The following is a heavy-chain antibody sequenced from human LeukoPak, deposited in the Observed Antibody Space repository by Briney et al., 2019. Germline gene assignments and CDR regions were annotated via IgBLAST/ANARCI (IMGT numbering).Heavy chain of an antibody. Sequence: GRSLRLSCAASGFTFSSYGMHWVRQAPGKGLEWVAAISYDGSNKYYADSVKGRFTISRDNSKNTLYLQMNSLRAEDTAVYYCAKELWSDYWGQGTLVTVSS. CDR2: ISYDGSNK. J-gene: IGHJ4*02. CDR1: GFTFSSYG. CDR3: AKELWSDY. D-gene: IGHD5-18*01. V-gene: IGHV3-30*18.